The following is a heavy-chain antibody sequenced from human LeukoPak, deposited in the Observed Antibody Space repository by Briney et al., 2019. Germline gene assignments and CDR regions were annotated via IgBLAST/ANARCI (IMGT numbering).Heavy chain of an antibody. J-gene: IGHJ4*02. CDR2: IYYSGST. Sequence: SETLSLTCTVSGGSISSSSYYWGWIRQPPGKGLEWIGSIYYSGSTYYNPSLKSRVTISVDTSKNQFSLKLSSVTAADTAVYYCARTPGYSYGYGMYYYDSSGHYSVDYWGQGTLVTVSS. V-gene: IGHV4-39*01. CDR3: ARTPGYSYGYGMYYYDSSGHYSVDY. D-gene: IGHD3-22*01. CDR1: GGSISSSSYY.